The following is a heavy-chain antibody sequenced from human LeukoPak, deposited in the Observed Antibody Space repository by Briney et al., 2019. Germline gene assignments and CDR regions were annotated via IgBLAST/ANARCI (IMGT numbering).Heavy chain of an antibody. CDR2: IRSYNNYV. J-gene: IGHJ4*02. Sequence: KPGGSLRLSCSASGFIFSSYSMNWVRQAPAKGLEWDSSIRSYNNYVYYADSLKGRFTISKDNAKNSLYLQMTSLRAEATAVYYCARSRTTVTKDALDYWGQGTLVTVSS. CDR3: ARSRTTVTKDALDY. V-gene: IGHV3-21*06. CDR1: GFIFSSYS. D-gene: IGHD4-17*01.